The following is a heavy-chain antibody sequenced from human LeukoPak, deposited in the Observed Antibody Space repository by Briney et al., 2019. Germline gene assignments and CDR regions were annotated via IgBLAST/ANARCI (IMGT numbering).Heavy chain of an antibody. D-gene: IGHD6-6*01. CDR1: GGSISSYY. J-gene: IGHJ4*02. V-gene: IGHV4-59*12. CDR2: IYSSGST. Sequence: SETLSLTCTVSGGSISSYYWTWVRQPPGKGLEWIGYIYSSGSTNYNPSLKSRVTMSVDTSKNQFSLKLSSVTAADTAVYYCAREGYSSSSPDYWGQGTLVTVSS. CDR3: AREGYSSSSPDY.